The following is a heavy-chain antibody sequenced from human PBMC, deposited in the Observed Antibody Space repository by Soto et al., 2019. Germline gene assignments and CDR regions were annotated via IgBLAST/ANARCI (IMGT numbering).Heavy chain of an antibody. D-gene: IGHD1-26*01. Sequence: PGGSLRLSCAASGFTFSDYYMSWIRQAPGKGLEWVSYISSSSSYTNYADSVKGRFTISRDNAKNSLYLQMNSLRAEDTAVYYCARDRVGATADYWGQGTLVTVS. J-gene: IGHJ4*02. V-gene: IGHV3-11*06. CDR3: ARDRVGATADY. CDR1: GFTFSDYY. CDR2: ISSSSSYT.